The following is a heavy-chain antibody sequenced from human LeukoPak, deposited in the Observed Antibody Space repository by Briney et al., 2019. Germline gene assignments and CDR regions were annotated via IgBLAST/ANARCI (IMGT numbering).Heavy chain of an antibody. J-gene: IGHJ4*02. V-gene: IGHV3-30*18. CDR1: GFTFSSYG. CDR3: AKGGGYSSSLFDY. Sequence: GGSLRLSCAAPGFTFSSYGMHWVRQAPGKGLEWVAVISYDGSNKYYEDSVKRRFTISRDNSKNTLYLQMNSLRAEDTAVYYCAKGGGYSSSLFDYWGQGTLVTVSS. D-gene: IGHD6-13*01. CDR2: ISYDGSNK.